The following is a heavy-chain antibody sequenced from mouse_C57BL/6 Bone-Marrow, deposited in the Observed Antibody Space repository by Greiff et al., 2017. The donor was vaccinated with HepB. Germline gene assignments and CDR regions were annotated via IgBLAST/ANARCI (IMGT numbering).Heavy chain of an antibody. Sequence: QVQLKQPGAELVRPGTSVKLSCKASGYTFTSYWMHWVKQRPGQGLEWIGVIDPSDSYTNYNQKFKGKATLTVDTSSSPAYMQLSSLTSEDSAVYYGERKVYYGSTGWDVEVWGTGTTVTVSS. CDR2: IDPSDSYT. D-gene: IGHD1-1*01. V-gene: IGHV1-59*01. CDR1: GYTFTSYW. CDR3: ERKVYYGSTGWDVEV. J-gene: IGHJ1*03.